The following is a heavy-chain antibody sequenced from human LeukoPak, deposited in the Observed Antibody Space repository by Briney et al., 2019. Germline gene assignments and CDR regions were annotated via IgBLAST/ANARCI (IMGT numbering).Heavy chain of an antibody. D-gene: IGHD2-15*01. CDR3: ARLGGYFFSDWDFDY. CDR1: GYTFTGYY. CDR2: INPNSGGT. V-gene: IGHV1-2*02. J-gene: IGHJ4*02. Sequence: ASVKVSCKASGYTFTGYYMHWVRQAPGQGLEWMGWINPNSGGTNYAQKFQGRVTMTRDTSISTAYMELSRLRSGDTAVYYCARLGGYFFSDWDFDYWGQGTLVTVSS.